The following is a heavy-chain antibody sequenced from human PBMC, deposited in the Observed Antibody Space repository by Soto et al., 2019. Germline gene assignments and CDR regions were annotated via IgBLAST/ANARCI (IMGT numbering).Heavy chain of an antibody. CDR1: GDSGANKRAA. CDR2: TYYRSKWNV. CDR3: ARGLNIAAAGLSFLDY. J-gene: IGHJ4*02. Sequence: SQTRSLTGAISGDSGANKRAAWTWIRQSPSRGLEWLGRTYYRSKWNVDYAVSVKSRITINPDTSKNQFSLQLNSVTPEDTAVYYCARGLNIAAAGLSFLDYWGQGTLVTVSS. D-gene: IGHD6-13*01. V-gene: IGHV6-1*01.